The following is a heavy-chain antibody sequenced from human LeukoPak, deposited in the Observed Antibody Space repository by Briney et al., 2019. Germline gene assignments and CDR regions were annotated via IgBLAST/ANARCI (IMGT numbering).Heavy chain of an antibody. J-gene: IGHJ4*02. CDR2: ISSSSSYI. CDR3: ARVNVLLWFGESSNTYYFDY. V-gene: IGHV3-21*01. CDR1: GFTFSSYS. D-gene: IGHD3-10*01. Sequence: GGSLRFSCAASGFTFSSYSMNWVRQAPGKGLEWVSSISSSSSYIYYADSVKGRFTISRDNAKNSLYLQMNSLRAEDTAVYYCARVNVLLWFGESSNTYYFDYWGQGTLVTVSS.